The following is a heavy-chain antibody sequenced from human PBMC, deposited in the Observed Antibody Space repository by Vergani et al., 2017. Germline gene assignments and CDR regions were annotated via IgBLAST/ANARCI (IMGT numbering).Heavy chain of an antibody. J-gene: IGHJ5*02. CDR1: GFTFSSYA. CDR2: ISGSGGST. D-gene: IGHD6-13*01. CDR3: AKGAAAAGWYDP. V-gene: IGHV3-23*01. Sequence: EVQLLESGGGLVQPGGSLRLSCAASGFTFSSYAMSWVRQGPGKGLEWVPAISGSGGSTYYAESVKGRFTISRDNSKNTLYLQMNSLRAEDTAVYYCAKGAAAAGWYDPWGQGTRVTVSS.